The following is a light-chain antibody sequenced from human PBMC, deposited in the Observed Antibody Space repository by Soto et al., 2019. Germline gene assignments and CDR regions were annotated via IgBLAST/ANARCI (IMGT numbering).Light chain of an antibody. V-gene: IGKV1-27*01. Sequence: DIQMTQSPSSLSASVGDRVTMTCRASQDIRTYVAWYQQKPGEVPKLLIYAASTLQPGVPARFSGGGFRTDFTLTISSLRADDVATYCCLIYHSALLTFGPGTKVDL. CDR3: LIYHSALLT. CDR2: AAS. CDR1: QDIRTY. J-gene: IGKJ3*01.